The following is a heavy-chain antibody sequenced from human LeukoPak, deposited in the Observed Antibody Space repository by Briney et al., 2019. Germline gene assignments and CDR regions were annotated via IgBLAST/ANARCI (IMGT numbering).Heavy chain of an antibody. V-gene: IGHV4-59*12. CDR3: ARGQFWRGSEIRV. J-gene: IGHJ4*02. CDR2: IYYTGNT. Sequence: SETLSLTCTVSGGSISTYYWSWVRQPPGKGLERVGYIYYTGNTNYNPSLKSRVTMSVDTSKTQFSLNVTSMTAADTAMYYCARGQFWRGSEIRVWGQGTLVTVSS. CDR1: GGSISTYY. D-gene: IGHD1-26*01.